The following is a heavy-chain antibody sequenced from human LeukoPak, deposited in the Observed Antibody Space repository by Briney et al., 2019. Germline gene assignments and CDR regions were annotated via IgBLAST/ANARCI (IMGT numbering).Heavy chain of an antibody. CDR2: ISAYNGNT. CDR1: GYTFTSYG. D-gene: IGHD2-2*01. J-gene: IGHJ4*02. V-gene: IGHV1-18*04. CDR3: ARDRCSSTSCYLDY. Sequence: RASVKVYCKASGYTFTSYGISWVGQAPGQGLEWMGWISAYNGNTNYAQKLQGRVTMTTDTSTSTAYMELRSLRSDDTAVYYCARDRCSSTSCYLDYWGQGTLVTVSS.